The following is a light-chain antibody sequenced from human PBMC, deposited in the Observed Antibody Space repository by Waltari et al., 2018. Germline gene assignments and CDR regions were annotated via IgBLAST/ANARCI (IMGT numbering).Light chain of an antibody. V-gene: IGKV2-30*01. Sequence: DVVMTQSPLPLPVTLGPPASISCSSRPSLVSSDGNTYFNWFQQRPGQSPRRLLYKVSNRDSGVPDRFSGSGSGTDFTLRISRVEAEDVGAYYCMQGTHWPWTFGQGTKVEIK. CDR3: MQGTHWPWT. J-gene: IGKJ1*01. CDR1: PSLVSSDGNTY. CDR2: KVS.